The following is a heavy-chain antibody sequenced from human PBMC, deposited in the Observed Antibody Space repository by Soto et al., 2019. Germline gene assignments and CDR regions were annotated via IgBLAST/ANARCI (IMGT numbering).Heavy chain of an antibody. Sequence: ASVYVSCKTSRYTFTSYCISWVRQAPAQWLELMGWIRAYNGNTKYAQKLQGRVTMTTDTSTSTDYLERRSMRSDDTDVYYCARETIFGCGMDVWAQGTPETVSS. CDR3: ARETIFGCGMDV. CDR1: RYTFTSYC. D-gene: IGHD3-3*01. V-gene: IGHV1-18*01. J-gene: IGHJ6*02. CDR2: IRAYNGNT.